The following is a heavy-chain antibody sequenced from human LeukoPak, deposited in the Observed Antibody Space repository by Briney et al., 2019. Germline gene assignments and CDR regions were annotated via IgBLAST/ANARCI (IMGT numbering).Heavy chain of an antibody. CDR1: GYSISSGNW. CDR3: ARRYSSSWPWFDP. CDR2: IFYSGST. D-gene: IGHD6-13*01. Sequence: SETLSLTCAVSGYSISSGNWWGWIRQPPGKGLEWIGYIFYSGSTNYNPSLKSRVTMSVDTSKNQFSLKLSSVTAADTAVYYCARRYSSSWPWFDPWGQGTLVTVSS. V-gene: IGHV4-28*01. J-gene: IGHJ5*02.